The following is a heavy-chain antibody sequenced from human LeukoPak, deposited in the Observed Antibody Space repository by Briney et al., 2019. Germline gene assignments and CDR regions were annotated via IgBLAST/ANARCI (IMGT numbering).Heavy chain of an antibody. J-gene: IGHJ1*01. Sequence: ASVKVSCKASGYTFTNYGISWVRQAPGQGLEWMGIINPSGGSTSYAQKFQGRVTMTRDTSTNTVYMELSSLRSEDTAVYYCARGRIAATGTKYFQHWGQGTLVTVSS. V-gene: IGHV1-46*01. CDR1: GYTFTNYG. D-gene: IGHD6-13*01. CDR2: INPSGGST. CDR3: ARGRIAATGTKYFQH.